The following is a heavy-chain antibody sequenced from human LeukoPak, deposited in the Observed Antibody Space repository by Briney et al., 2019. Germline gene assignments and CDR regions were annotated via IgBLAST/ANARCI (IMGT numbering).Heavy chain of an antibody. Sequence: ASVKVSRKASGYTFTSYGISWVRQAPGQGLEWMGWISAYNGNTNYAQKLQGRVTMTTDTSTSTAYMELRSLRSDDTAVYHCARALLWFGELLPWGQGTLVTVSS. J-gene: IGHJ4*02. D-gene: IGHD3-10*01. CDR3: ARALLWFGELLP. CDR1: GYTFTSYG. CDR2: ISAYNGNT. V-gene: IGHV1-18*04.